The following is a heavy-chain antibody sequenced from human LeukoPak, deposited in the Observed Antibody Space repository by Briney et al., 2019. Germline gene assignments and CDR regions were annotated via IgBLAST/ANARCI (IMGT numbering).Heavy chain of an antibody. Sequence: PSETLSLTCAVYGGSFSGYYWSWIRQPPGKGLEWIGYIYHSGSTYYNPSLKSRVTISVDRSKNQFSLKLSSVTAADTAVYYCARVVYYDSSGYYYYVWFDPWGQGTLVTVSS. CDR3: ARVVYYDSSGYYYYVWFDP. D-gene: IGHD3-22*01. CDR1: GGSFSGYY. J-gene: IGHJ5*02. CDR2: IYHSGST. V-gene: IGHV4-34*01.